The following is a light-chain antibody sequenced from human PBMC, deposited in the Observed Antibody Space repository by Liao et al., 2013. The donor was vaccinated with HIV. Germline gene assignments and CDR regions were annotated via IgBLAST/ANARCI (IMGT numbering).Light chain of an antibody. CDR2: QNY. CDR3: QSADSSATNPV. J-gene: IGLJ3*02. V-gene: IGLV3-25*03. CDR1: KVGSKN. Sequence: SDDLTQPPSVSVSPGQTATITCSGEKVGSKNACWYQVKAGQAPEVVIYQNYQRPSGIPERFSGSSSGTTVTLTISGVQAEDEADFYCQSADSSATNPVFGGGTKLTVL.